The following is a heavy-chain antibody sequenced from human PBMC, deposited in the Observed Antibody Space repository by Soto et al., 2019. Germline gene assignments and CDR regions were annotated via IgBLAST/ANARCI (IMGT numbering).Heavy chain of an antibody. CDR1: GYTFSTYW. CDR3: ARKFAPEFFDS. D-gene: IGHD3-10*01. CDR2: IYPGDSDT. Sequence: GESLKISCKGSGYTFSTYWIAWVRQMPGKGLEWMGSIYPGDSDTKYSPAFQGQVTISADKSINTAYLQWTSLEASDTAMYYCARKFAPEFFDSWGQGTLVTVSS. V-gene: IGHV5-51*01. J-gene: IGHJ4*02.